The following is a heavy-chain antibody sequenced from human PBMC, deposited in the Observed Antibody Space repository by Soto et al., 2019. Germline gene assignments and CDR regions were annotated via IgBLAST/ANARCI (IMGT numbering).Heavy chain of an antibody. CDR1: GFIFSNYG. D-gene: IGHD5-18*01. CDR2: VSSAGSTK. CDR3: AKDLGYSYGGFFDY. J-gene: IGHJ4*02. V-gene: IGHV3-30*18. Sequence: PGGSLRLSCAASGFIFSNYGMHWVRQAPGKGLEWVAVVSSAGSTKNYADSVKGRFTISRDNSKNTVFLQMNSLRAEDTAVYYCAKDLGYSYGGFFDYWGQGTLVTVSS.